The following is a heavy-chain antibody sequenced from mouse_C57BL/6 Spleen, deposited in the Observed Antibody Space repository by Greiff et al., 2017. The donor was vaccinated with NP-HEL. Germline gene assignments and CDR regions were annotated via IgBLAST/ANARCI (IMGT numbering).Heavy chain of an antibody. D-gene: IGHD4-1*01. CDR1: GYTFTDYY. CDR2: INPNNGGT. V-gene: IGHV1-26*01. Sequence: EVQLQQSGPELVKPGASVKISCKASGYTFTDYYMNWVKQSHGKSLEWIGDINPNNGGTSYNQKFKGKATLTVDKSSSTAYMELRSLTSEDSAVYYCYWDVGYAMDYWGQGTSVTVSS. J-gene: IGHJ4*01. CDR3: YWDVGYAMDY.